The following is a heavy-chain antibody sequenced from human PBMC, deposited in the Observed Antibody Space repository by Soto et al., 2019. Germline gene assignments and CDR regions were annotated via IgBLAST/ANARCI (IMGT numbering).Heavy chain of an antibody. D-gene: IGHD3-10*01. CDR2: ISYDGSNK. J-gene: IGHJ6*02. Sequence: GGSLRLSCAASGFTFSSYAMHWVRQAPGKGLEWVAVISYDGSNKYYADSVKGRFTISRDNSKNTLYLQMNSLRAEDTAVYYCARDTARAMVRIYYGMDVWGQGTTVTVSS. CDR3: ARDTARAMVRIYYGMDV. CDR1: GFTFSSYA. V-gene: IGHV3-30-3*01.